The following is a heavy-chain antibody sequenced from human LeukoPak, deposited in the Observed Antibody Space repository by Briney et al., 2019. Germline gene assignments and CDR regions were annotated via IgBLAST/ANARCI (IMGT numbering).Heavy chain of an antibody. V-gene: IGHV3-7*01. CDR2: INQDGSEK. CDR3: ASGGGWVFNN. D-gene: IGHD6-19*01. CDR1: GFIFKNYG. Sequence: GGSLRLSCAASGFIFKNYGMHWVRQAPGKGLEWVAHINQDGSEKYYVDSVKGRFTISRDNARNSQYLRMNSLRAEDTAVYYCASGGGWVFNNWGQGTLVTVSS. J-gene: IGHJ4*02.